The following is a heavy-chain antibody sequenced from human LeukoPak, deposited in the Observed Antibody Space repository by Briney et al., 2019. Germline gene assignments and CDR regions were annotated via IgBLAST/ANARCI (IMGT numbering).Heavy chain of an antibody. CDR1: GVSISTYH. Sequence: PSETLSLTCTVSGVSISTYHWSWIRQTPGKGLEWIGYLYHSGGTHYNPSLKSRVTISVDTSKNQFSLKLTSVTAADTAVYYCARGETDTYFDYWGQGTLVTVSS. CDR2: LYHSGGT. J-gene: IGHJ4*02. V-gene: IGHV4-59*01. D-gene: IGHD1-1*01. CDR3: ARGETDTYFDY.